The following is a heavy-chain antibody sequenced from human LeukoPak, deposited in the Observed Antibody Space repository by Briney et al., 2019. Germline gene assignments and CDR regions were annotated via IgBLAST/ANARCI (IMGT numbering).Heavy chain of an antibody. CDR1: GFTFSSYA. V-gene: IGHV3-30*14. Sequence: PGGSLRLSCAASGFTFSSYAMHWVRQAPGKGLEWVAVISYDGSNKYYADSVKGRFTISRDNSKNTLYLLMNSLIPEDTAVYYCAREVVSSPSYFDSWGQGTLVTVSS. CDR2: ISYDGSNK. CDR3: AREVVSSPSYFDS. J-gene: IGHJ4*02. D-gene: IGHD2-15*01.